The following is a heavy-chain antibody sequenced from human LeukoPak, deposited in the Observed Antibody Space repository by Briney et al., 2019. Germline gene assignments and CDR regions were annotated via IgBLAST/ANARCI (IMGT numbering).Heavy chain of an antibody. CDR2: IKSKIAGGTT. V-gene: IGHV3-15*01. J-gene: IGHJ6*03. D-gene: IGHD3-3*01. CDR3: TTDGPFGVIITYMDV. CDR1: GFPFSNAW. Sequence: GGSLRLSCAASGFPFSNAWMSWVRQAPGKGLEWVGRIKSKIAGGTTDYAAPVKGRFTISRDDSTNTLYLQMNSLKTEDTAVYYCTTDGPFGVIITYMDVWGKGATVTVSS.